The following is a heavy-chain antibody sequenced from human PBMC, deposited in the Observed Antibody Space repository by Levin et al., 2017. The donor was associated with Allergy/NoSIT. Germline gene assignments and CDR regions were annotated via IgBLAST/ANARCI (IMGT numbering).Heavy chain of an antibody. CDR3: TRIPPERRHGGSLGWFDP. CDR1: GFTFADYA. V-gene: IGHV3-49*05. CDR2: IASKTYGGTP. J-gene: IGHJ5*02. Sequence: KAGGSLRLSCTASGFTFADYALIWFRQAPGKGLEWVGLIASKTYGGTPDYAASVYGRFIISRDDSKSIAYLQMNSLKIEDTAVYYCTRIPPERRHGGSLGWFDPWGQGTLVTVSS. D-gene: IGHD1-26*01.